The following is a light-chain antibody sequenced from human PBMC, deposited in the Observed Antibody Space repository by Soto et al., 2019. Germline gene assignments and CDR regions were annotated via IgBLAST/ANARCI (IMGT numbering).Light chain of an antibody. J-gene: IGKJ5*01. CDR1: QDISNY. V-gene: IGKV1-33*01. CDR2: DAS. Sequence: DIQVTQSPASRSAXGGDRVTSTXQASQDISNYLYWYQQKPGKAPKVLIYDASNLQTGVPSRFSGTGSGTDFTFTISSLQPEDIAVYYCQQYDNLPITFGQGTRLEIK. CDR3: QQYDNLPIT.